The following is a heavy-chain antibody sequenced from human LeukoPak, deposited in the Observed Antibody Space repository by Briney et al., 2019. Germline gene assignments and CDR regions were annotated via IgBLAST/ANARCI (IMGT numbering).Heavy chain of an antibody. CDR3: ARDNYYDSSGPLDY. D-gene: IGHD3-22*01. J-gene: IGHJ4*02. CDR1: GFTFSSYG. CDR2: IRYDGSNK. Sequence: GGSLRLSCAASGFTFSSYGMHWVRQAPGKGLEWVAFIRYDGSNKYYADSVKGRFTISRDNSKNTLYLQMNSLRAEDTAVYYCARDNYYDSSGPLDYWGQGTLVTVSS. V-gene: IGHV3-30*02.